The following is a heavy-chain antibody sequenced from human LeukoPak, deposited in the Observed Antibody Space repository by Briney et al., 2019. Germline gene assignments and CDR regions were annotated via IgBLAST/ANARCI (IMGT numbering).Heavy chain of an antibody. Sequence: GGSLRLSCAASGFTFSSYEMNWVRQAPGKGLEWVSYISSSGSTIYYADSVKGRFTISRDNAKNSLYPQMNSLRADDTAVYYCARAFDVWARYFDYWGQGTLVTVSS. CDR1: GFTFSSYE. CDR2: ISSSGSTI. CDR3: ARAFDVWARYFDY. J-gene: IGHJ4*02. D-gene: IGHD3-3*01. V-gene: IGHV3-48*03.